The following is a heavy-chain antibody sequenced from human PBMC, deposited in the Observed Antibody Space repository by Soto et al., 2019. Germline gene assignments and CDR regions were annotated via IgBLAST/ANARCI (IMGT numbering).Heavy chain of an antibody. CDR3: ARTPRNYYYDSSGYCDY. Sequence: EVPLVESGGGLVQPGGSLRLSCAASGFTFSSYEMNWVRQAPGKGLEWVSYISSSGSTIYYADSVKGRFTISRDNAKNSLYLQMNSLRAEDTAVYYCARTPRNYYYDSSGYCDYWGQGTLVTVSS. V-gene: IGHV3-48*03. CDR2: ISSSGSTI. J-gene: IGHJ4*02. D-gene: IGHD3-22*01. CDR1: GFTFSSYE.